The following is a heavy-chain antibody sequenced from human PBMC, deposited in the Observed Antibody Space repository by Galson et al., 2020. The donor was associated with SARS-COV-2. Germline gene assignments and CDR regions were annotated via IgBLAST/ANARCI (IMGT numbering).Heavy chain of an antibody. CDR1: GFIFNTYA. CDR2: VTKDGINT. D-gene: IGHD6-19*01. Sequence: GGSLRLSCGASGFIFNTYAMHWVRQAPAKGLEWVACVTKDGINTYYADSVKGRFTISRDNSKNPLYLQMNTLTTEDTAVYFCARGPGLEVAGVSLWGNRDVWGQGTTVIVSS. V-gene: IGHV3-30-3*01. J-gene: IGHJ6*02. CDR3: ARGPGLEVAGVSLWGNRDV.